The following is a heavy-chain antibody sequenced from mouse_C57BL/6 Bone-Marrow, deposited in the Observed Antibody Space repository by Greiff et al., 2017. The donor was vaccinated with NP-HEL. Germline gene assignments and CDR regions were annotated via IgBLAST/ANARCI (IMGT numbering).Heavy chain of an antibody. D-gene: IGHD1-1*02. CDR3: ARVLSV. J-gene: IGHJ1*03. CDR1: GYSITSGYY. Sequence: DVQLVESGPGLVKPSQSLSLTCSVTGYSITSGYYWNWIRQFPGNKLEWMGYISYDGSNNYNPSLKNRISITRDTSKNQFFLKLNSVTTEDTATYYCARVLSVWGTGTTVTVSS. V-gene: IGHV3-6*01. CDR2: ISYDGSN.